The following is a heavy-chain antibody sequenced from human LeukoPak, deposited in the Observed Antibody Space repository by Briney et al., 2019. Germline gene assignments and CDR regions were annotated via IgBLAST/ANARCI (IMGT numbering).Heavy chain of an antibody. Sequence: SETLSLTCAVYGGSFHGISWNWIRQPPGKGLEWIGEIDYRGNTNYNPSLKSRVTLSVDSSKNQFSLRVRSVTAADTAVYYCARSVKGKDEHSLGFAFWSQGGLVSVSS. CDR3: ARSVKGKDEHSLGFAF. V-gene: IGHV4-34*01. CDR2: IDYRGNT. J-gene: IGHJ4*02. D-gene: IGHD3-16*01. CDR1: GGSFHGIS.